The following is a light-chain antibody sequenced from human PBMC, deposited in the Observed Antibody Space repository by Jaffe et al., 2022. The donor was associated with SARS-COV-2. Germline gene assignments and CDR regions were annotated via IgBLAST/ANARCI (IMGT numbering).Light chain of an antibody. CDR3: CSYAGSSTWV. V-gene: IGLV2-23*01. Sequence: QSALTQPASVSGSPGQSITISCTGTSSNVGSYNLVSWYQQYSGKAPKLLIYEASKRPSGVSNRFSGSKSGSTASLTISGLQAEDEADYYCCSYAGSSTWVFGGGTKVTVL. J-gene: IGLJ3*02. CDR2: EAS. CDR1: SSNVGSYNL.